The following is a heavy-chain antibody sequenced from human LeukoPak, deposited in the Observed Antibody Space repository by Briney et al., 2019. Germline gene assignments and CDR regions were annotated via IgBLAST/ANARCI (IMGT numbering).Heavy chain of an antibody. D-gene: IGHD3-22*01. CDR2: IWYDGSNK. Sequence: PGGSLRLSCAASGFTFSSYGMHWVRQAPGKGLEWVAVIWYDGSNKYYADSVKGRFTISRDNAKNTVSLQMNSLRAEDTGVYYCARAPSEIGGYYPEYFRHWGQGTLVTVSS. CDR1: GFTFSSYG. CDR3: ARAPSEIGGYYPEYFRH. J-gene: IGHJ1*01. V-gene: IGHV3-33*01.